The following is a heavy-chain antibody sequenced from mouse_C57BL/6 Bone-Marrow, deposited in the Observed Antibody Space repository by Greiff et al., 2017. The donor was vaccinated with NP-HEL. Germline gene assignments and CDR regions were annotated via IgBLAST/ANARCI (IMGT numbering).Heavy chain of an antibody. D-gene: IGHD1-1*01. CDR1: GYTFTSYW. V-gene: IGHV1-55*01. CDR2: IYPGSGST. Sequence: QVQLKQPGAELVKPGASVKMSCKASGYTFTSYWITWVKQRPGQGLEWIGDIYPGSGSTNYNEKFKSKATLTVDTSSSTAYMQLSSLTSEDSAVYYCARCGGYGSSPAWFAYWGQGTLVTVSA. J-gene: IGHJ3*01. CDR3: ARCGGYGSSPAWFAY.